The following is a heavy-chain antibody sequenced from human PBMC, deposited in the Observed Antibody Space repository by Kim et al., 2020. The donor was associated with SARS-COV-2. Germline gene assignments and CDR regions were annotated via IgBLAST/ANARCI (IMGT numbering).Heavy chain of an antibody. CDR3: ARDWPQSYGSGSYYGGYNWFDP. CDR1: GYSMENGYY. V-gene: IGHV4-38-2*02. Sequence: SETLSLTCTVSGYSMENGYYWGWIRQPPGKGLEWIGSIYHGGTTYYNPSLKSRVTVSVDTSKNQFSLKLSSVTAADTAVYYCARDWPQSYGSGSYYGGYNWFDPWGQGTLVTVSS. D-gene: IGHD3-10*01. J-gene: IGHJ5*02. CDR2: IYHGGTT.